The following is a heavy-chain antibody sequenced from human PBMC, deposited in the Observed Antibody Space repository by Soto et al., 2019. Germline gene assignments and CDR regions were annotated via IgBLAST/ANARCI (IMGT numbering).Heavy chain of an antibody. Sequence: GGSLRLSCAASGFTFSSYAMHWVRQAPGKGLEWVAVISYDGSNQYYADSVKGRFTISRDNSENTLHLQMDSLRVEDTAMYYCARDYYDSSGYYYPYDYWGQGT. CDR2: ISYDGSNQ. CDR3: ARDYYDSSGYYYPYDY. V-gene: IGHV3-30-3*01. CDR1: GFTFSSYA. J-gene: IGHJ4*02. D-gene: IGHD3-22*01.